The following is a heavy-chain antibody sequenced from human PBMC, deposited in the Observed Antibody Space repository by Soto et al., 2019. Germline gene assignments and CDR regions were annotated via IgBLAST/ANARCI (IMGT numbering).Heavy chain of an antibody. D-gene: IGHD2-15*01. CDR1: GYTFTSYD. Sequence: ASVKVSCKASGYTFTSYDINWVRQATGQGLEWMGWMNPNSGNTGYAQKFQGRVTMTRNTSISTAYMELSSLRSEDTAVYYCARAFKYCSGGSCYSEDDAFDIWGQGTMVTVSS. CDR3: ARAFKYCSGGSCYSEDDAFDI. CDR2: MNPNSGNT. J-gene: IGHJ3*02. V-gene: IGHV1-8*01.